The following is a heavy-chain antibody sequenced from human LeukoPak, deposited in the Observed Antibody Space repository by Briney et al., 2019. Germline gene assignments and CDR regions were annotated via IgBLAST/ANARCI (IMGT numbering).Heavy chain of an antibody. Sequence: GGSLRLSCAASGFTLITNDMPCVRQAPGKGLEWVSVLYSDGNTKYADSVQGRFTISRDNSKNTLYLEMNSLSPDDTAVYYCARGVEPLAANTLAYWGQGTLVTVSS. CDR1: GFTLITND. D-gene: IGHD1-14*01. CDR3: ARGVEPLAANTLAY. J-gene: IGHJ4*02. CDR2: LYSDGNT. V-gene: IGHV3-53*01.